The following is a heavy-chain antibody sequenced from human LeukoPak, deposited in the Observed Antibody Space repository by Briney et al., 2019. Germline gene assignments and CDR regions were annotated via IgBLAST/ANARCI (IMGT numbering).Heavy chain of an antibody. J-gene: IGHJ4*02. D-gene: IGHD5-24*01. CDR2: INPHSGGT. V-gene: IGHV1-2*02. Sequence: ASVKVSCKASGYTFIGYYMHWVRQGPGEGVEWMGWINPHSGGTNSEQNFQGRVTMSRDTSISTVYMELSRLRSDDTALYYCAREGVIGDGYNFFDYWGQGTLVTVSS. CDR1: GYTFIGYY. CDR3: AREGVIGDGYNFFDY.